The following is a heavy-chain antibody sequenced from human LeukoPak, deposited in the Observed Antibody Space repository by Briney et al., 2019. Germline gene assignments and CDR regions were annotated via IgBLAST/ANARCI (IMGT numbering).Heavy chain of an antibody. CDR2: IYTSGST. CDR1: GGSISSGSYY. J-gene: IGHJ4*02. D-gene: IGHD3-22*01. V-gene: IGHV4-61*02. CDR3: AREGYYDSSGYYYGYFDY. Sequence: SQTLSLTCTVSGGSISSGSYYWSWIRQPAGKGLEWIGRIYTSGSTNYNPSLKSRVTISVDTSKNQFSLKLSSVTAADTTVYYCAREGYYDSSGYYYGYFDYWGQGTLVTVSS.